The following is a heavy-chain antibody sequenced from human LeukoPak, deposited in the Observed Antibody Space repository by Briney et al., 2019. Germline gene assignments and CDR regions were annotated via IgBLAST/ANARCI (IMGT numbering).Heavy chain of an antibody. CDR2: MNPNSGNT. V-gene: IGHV1-8*01. J-gene: IGHJ5*02. CDR3: ARGKKKVTIFGVVIGLEWFDP. CDR1: GYTFTSYD. Sequence: ASVKVSCKASGYTFTSYDINWVRQATGQGLEWMGWMNPNSGNTGYAQKSQGRVTMTRNTSISTAYMELSSLRSEDTAVYYCARGKKKVTIFGVVIGLEWFDPWGQGTLVTVSS. D-gene: IGHD3-3*01.